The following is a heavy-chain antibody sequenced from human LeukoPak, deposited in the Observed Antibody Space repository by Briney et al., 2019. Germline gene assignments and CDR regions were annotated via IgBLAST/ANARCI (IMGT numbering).Heavy chain of an antibody. V-gene: IGHV4-34*01. Sequence: SETLSLTCAVYGGSFSGYYWSWIRQPPGKGLEWIGEINHSGSTNYNPSLKSRVTISVDTSKNQFSLKLSSVTAADTAVYYCARFYSDIWGLGTMVTVSS. D-gene: IGHD2-15*01. CDR1: GGSFSGYY. J-gene: IGHJ3*02. CDR3: ARFYSDI. CDR2: INHSGST.